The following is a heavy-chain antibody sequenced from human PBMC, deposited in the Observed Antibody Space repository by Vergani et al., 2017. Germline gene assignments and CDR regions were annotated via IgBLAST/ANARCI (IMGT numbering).Heavy chain of an antibody. CDR1: GGSISSYY. V-gene: IGHV4-59*01. CDR3: AGGYHYDVWRGYYPYWYFDL. Sequence: QVQLQESGPGLVKPSQTLSLTCTVSGGSISSYYWSWIRQPPGRGLEWIGYIYYSGSTNYNPSLKIRVTISVDTFKNQCSLKLSSVTAADMAVYYCAGGYHYDVWRGYYPYWYFDLWGRGTLVTVSS. J-gene: IGHJ2*01. D-gene: IGHD3-3*01. CDR2: IYYSGST.